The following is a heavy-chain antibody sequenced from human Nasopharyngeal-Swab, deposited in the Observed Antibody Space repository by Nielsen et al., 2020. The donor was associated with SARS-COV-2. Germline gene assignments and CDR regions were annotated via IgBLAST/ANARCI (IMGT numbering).Heavy chain of an antibody. CDR3: ARGSHVTYTFDV. D-gene: IGHD2/OR15-2a*01. J-gene: IGHJ6*02. Sequence: SETLSLTCAVYGGSFSGYYWSWLRQPPGERPEWIGENTHSGSPNYNPSLRSRSTISVDTSKNQCSLTLSLVTAADTAVYYCARGSHVTYTFDVLGQGTTVTVSS. CDR2: NTHSGSP. CDR1: GGSFSGYY. V-gene: IGHV4-34*01.